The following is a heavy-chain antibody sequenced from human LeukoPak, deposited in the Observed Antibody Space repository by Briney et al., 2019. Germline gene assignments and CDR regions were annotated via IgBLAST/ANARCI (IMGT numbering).Heavy chain of an antibody. V-gene: IGHV4-39*01. Sequence: PSETLSLTCTVSGGSISSSSYYWGWIRQPPGKGLESIGSIYYSGRTYYNPSLKSRVTLSLDTPKNQFSLKLSSVTAADTAVYYCARGHQVPAAMQGYYYYYGMDVWGQGTTVTVSS. CDR1: GGSISSSSYY. CDR2: IYYSGRT. D-gene: IGHD2-2*01. CDR3: ARGHQVPAAMQGYYYYYGMDV. J-gene: IGHJ6*02.